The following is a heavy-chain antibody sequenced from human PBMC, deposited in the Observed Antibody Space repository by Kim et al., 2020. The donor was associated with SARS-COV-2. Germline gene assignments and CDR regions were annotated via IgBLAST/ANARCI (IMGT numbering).Heavy chain of an antibody. Sequence: GGSLRLSCAASGFTFSSYAMSWVRQAPGKGLEWVSAISGSGGSTYYADSVKGRFTISRDNSKNTLYLQMNSLRAEDTAVYYCAKDWGGEESCSSTSCYLFDYWGQGTLVTVSS. CDR2: ISGSGGST. CDR3: AKDWGGEESCSSTSCYLFDY. CDR1: GFTFSSYA. J-gene: IGHJ4*02. D-gene: IGHD2-2*01. V-gene: IGHV3-23*01.